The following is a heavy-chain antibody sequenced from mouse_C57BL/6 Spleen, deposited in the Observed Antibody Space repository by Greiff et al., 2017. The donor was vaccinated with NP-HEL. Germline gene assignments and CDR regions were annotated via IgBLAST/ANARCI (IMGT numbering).Heavy chain of an antibody. CDR2: IDPSDSYT. CDR3: ARRGYDEFAY. D-gene: IGHD2-14*01. CDR1: GYTFTSYW. Sequence: QVHVKQPGAELVMPGASVKLSCKASGYTFTSYWMHWVKQRPGQGLEWIGEIDPSDSYTNYNQKFKGKSTLTVDKSSSTAYMQLSSLTSEDSAVYYCARRGYDEFAYWGQGTLVTVSA. J-gene: IGHJ3*01. V-gene: IGHV1-69*01.